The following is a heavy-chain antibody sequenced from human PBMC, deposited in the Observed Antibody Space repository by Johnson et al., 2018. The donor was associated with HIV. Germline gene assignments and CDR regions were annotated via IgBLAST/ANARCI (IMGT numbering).Heavy chain of an antibody. J-gene: IGHJ3*02. CDR2: ISYGGTYK. V-gene: IGHV3-30*18. D-gene: IGHD7-27*01. CDR3: AKGRSWAFDI. CDR1: GFSFGSYG. Sequence: QVQLVESGGGVVQPGRSLRVSCAASGFSFGSYGMHWVRQAPGKGLEWVAIISYGGTYKYYADSVKGRFTLSRDNSNNTLYLQMNSLRAEDTAVYYCAKGRSWAFDIWGQGTMVTVS.